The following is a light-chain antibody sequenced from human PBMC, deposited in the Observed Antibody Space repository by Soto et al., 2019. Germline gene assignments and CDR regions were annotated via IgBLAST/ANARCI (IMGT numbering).Light chain of an antibody. CDR1: SSDVGSYNY. Sequence: QSVLTQPASVSGSPGQSITISCTGTSSDVGSYNYVSWYQQDPGKAPKLIFYDVSNRPSGVSDRFSVSKSGNTASLTISNLQAEDEDAYYCSSYTNSGTYVFGTGTKVTVL. CDR3: SSYTNSGTYV. J-gene: IGLJ1*01. V-gene: IGLV2-14*01. CDR2: DVS.